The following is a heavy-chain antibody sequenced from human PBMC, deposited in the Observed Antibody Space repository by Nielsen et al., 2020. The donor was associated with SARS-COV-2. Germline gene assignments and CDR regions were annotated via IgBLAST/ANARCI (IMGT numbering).Heavy chain of an antibody. Sequence: ASVKVSCKASGYTFTSYGISWVRQAPGQGLEWMGWISAYNGNTNYAQKLQGRVTMTTDTSTSTAYMELRSLRSDDTAVYYCARDGGATTPLDYYYYGMDVWGQGTTVTVSS. CDR3: ARDGGATTPLDYYYYGMDV. CDR1: GYTFTSYG. CDR2: ISAYNGNT. D-gene: IGHD1-26*01. J-gene: IGHJ6*02. V-gene: IGHV1-18*01.